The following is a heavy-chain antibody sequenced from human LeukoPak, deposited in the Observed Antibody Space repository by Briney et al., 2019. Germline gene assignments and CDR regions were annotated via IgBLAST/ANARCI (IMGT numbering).Heavy chain of an antibody. J-gene: IGHJ3*02. Sequence: ASVKVSCKASGYTFTSYGISWVRQAPGRGLEWMGWIIPIFGTANYAQKFQGRVTITTDKSTSTAYMELSSLRSEDTAVYYCARGLPRPKDAFHIWGQGTMVTVSS. CDR2: IIPIFGTA. CDR1: GYTFTSYG. V-gene: IGHV1-69*05. CDR3: ARGLPRPKDAFHI.